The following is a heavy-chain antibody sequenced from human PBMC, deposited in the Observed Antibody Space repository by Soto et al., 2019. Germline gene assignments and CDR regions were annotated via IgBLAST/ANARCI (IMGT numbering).Heavy chain of an antibody. CDR1: GFTFNNAW. V-gene: IGHV3-15*07. D-gene: IGHD6-19*01. J-gene: IGHJ4*01. CDR2: IKSKTGGVTT. CDR3: TTDFSSGWFFDH. Sequence: SGGSLRLSCAASGFTFNNAWMNWVRQAPGKGLEWVGRIKSKTGGVTTDYAAPVKGRFIISRDDSKNMLYLQMNSLKTEDTAVYYCTTDFSSGWFFDHWGQGTLVTVSS.